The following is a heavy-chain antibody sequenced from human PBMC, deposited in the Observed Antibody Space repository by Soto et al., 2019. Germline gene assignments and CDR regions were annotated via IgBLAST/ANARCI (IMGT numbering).Heavy chain of an antibody. CDR3: AAGEASSRNLAPYYLDF. Sequence: SETLSLTCTVSGGSMRNYFWTWIRQPPGKGLEWIGYIHYSGTTSFFPSYNPSLRGRVTISEDTSKNQFSLKLLSVTTADTAVYFCAAGEASSRNLAPYYLDFWGQGTQVTVSS. CDR1: GGSMRNYF. J-gene: IGHJ4*02. D-gene: IGHD6-13*01. V-gene: IGHV4-59*01. CDR2: IHYSGTT.